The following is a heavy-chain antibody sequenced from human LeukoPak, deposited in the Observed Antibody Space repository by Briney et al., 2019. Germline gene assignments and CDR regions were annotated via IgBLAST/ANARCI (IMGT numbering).Heavy chain of an antibody. J-gene: IGHJ4*02. CDR2: INPNNGGT. CDR1: GFTFTSHD. D-gene: IGHD1-26*01. Sequence: ASVKVTCKASGFTFTSHDFNWVRQAPGQGLEWMGRINPNNGGTNYAQKFQGRVTMTGDTSISTAYMELSSLRSDDTAVYYCTRESGSYHGNDYWGQGTLVTVSS. CDR3: TRESGSYHGNDY. V-gene: IGHV1-2*06.